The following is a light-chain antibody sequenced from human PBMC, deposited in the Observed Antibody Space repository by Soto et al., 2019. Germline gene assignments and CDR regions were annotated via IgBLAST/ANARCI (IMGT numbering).Light chain of an antibody. V-gene: IGKV2-28*01. CDR1: QSLLYTNGYNY. CDR2: LGS. Sequence: DIVMTQSPLSLPVTPGEPASISCRSRQSLLYTNGYNYLDWYLQKPGQSPQLLIYLGSNRASGGPDRFSGSGSGTDFTLKISRVEAEDVGVYYCMQALQSRTFGQGTKVEIK. CDR3: MQALQSRT. J-gene: IGKJ1*01.